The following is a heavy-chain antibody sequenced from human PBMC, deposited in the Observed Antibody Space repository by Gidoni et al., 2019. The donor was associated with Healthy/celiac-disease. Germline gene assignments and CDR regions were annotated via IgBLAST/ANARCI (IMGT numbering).Heavy chain of an antibody. V-gene: IGHV3-23*01. J-gene: IGHJ4*02. CDR3: AKDENGGSYRIFDY. D-gene: IGHD1-26*01. CDR1: GFTFSSYA. Sequence: EVQLLESGGGLVQPGGSLRLSCAASGFTFSSYAMSWVRQAPGMGLEWVSAISGGGGSTYYADSVKGRFTISRDNSKNTLYLQMNSLRAEDTAIYYCAKDENGGSYRIFDYWGQGTLVTVSS. CDR2: ISGGGGST.